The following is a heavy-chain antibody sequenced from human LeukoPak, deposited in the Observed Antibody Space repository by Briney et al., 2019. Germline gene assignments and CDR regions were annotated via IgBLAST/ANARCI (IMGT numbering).Heavy chain of an antibody. CDR3: AKDWYGSSGFDC. CDR2: ISGSGGST. CDR1: GFTFSSYA. J-gene: IGHJ4*02. D-gene: IGHD6-13*01. Sequence: PGGSLRLSCAASGFTFSSYAMSWVRQAPGKGLEWVSAISGSGGSTYYADSVKGRFTISRDNSKNTLYLQMNSLRAKDTAVYYCAKDWYGSSGFDCWGQGALVTVSS. V-gene: IGHV3-23*01.